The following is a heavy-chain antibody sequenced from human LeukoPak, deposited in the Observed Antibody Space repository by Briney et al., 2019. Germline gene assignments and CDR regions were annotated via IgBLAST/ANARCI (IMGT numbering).Heavy chain of an antibody. V-gene: IGHV3-23*01. CDR1: GFTFNGYA. Sequence: GGSLRLSCEGSGFTFNGYAFSWVRQAPGKGLEWVAVTGGSDDNTHYADSVKGRFTISRDNSEKRLFLQVNSLRPDDSALYYCTKDLMTGFSSGWYFAYWGQGTLVTVSS. D-gene: IGHD6-19*01. J-gene: IGHJ4*02. CDR3: TKDLMTGFSSGWYFAY. CDR2: TGGSDDNT.